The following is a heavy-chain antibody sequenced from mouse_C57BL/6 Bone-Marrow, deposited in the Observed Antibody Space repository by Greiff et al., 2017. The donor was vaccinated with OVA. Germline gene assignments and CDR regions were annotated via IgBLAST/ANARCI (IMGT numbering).Heavy chain of an antibody. CDR3: AGEGDYDGYYWYIDV. CDR2: IDPSDSYT. Sequence: QVQLQQPGAELVKPGASVKLSCKASGYTFTSYWMQWVKQRPGQGLEWIGEIDPSDSYTNYNQKFKGKATLTVATSPSTAYMQLRSLTSEDSAVYYYAGEGDYDGYYWYIDVWGAGTTVTVSS. J-gene: IGHJ1*01. V-gene: IGHV1-50*01. D-gene: IGHD2-3*01. CDR1: GYTFTSYW.